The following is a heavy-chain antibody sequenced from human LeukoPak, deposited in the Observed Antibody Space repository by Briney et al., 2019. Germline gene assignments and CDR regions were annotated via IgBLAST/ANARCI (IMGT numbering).Heavy chain of an antibody. CDR1: GFSIGGYG. CDR3: AREENIILLSLDS. Sequence: GGSLRLSCVVSGFSIGGYGIIWVRQTPEKDLEWVSAVSENPVRGHYSNSVRGRFVISRDVSKNTLFLQMASLRAEDTAIYYCAREENIILLSLDSWGLGTLVTVSS. CDR2: VSENPVRG. J-gene: IGHJ4*02. D-gene: IGHD2/OR15-2a*01. V-gene: IGHV3-23*01.